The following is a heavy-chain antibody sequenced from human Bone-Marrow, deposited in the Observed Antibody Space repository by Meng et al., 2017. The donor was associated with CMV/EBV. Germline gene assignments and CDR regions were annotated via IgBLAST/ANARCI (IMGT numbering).Heavy chain of an antibody. CDR2: INHSGST. J-gene: IGHJ5*02. CDR3: ARSGFPFWSGYYSNGARWGSSWFDP. CDR1: GGSFSGYY. D-gene: IGHD3-3*01. V-gene: IGHV4-34*01. Sequence: LRLSCAVYGGSFSGYYWSWIRQPPGKGLEWIGEINHSGSTNYNPSLKSRVTIPVDTSKNQFSLKLSSVTAADTAVYYCARSGFPFWSGYYSNGARWGSSWFDPWGQGTLVTVSS.